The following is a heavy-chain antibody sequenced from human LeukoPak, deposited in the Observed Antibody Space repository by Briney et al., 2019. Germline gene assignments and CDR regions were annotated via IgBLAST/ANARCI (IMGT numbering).Heavy chain of an antibody. CDR2: IYYSGST. J-gene: IGHJ4*02. CDR3: ARQMVVVIDY. V-gene: IGHV4-59*05. CDR1: GGSISSYY. Sequence: PSETLSLTCTVSGGSISSYYWSWIRQPPGKGLEWIGSIYYSGSTYYKSSLKSRVTISVDTSKNQFYLKVRSVTAADTAVYYCARQMVVVIDYWGQGTLVTVSS. D-gene: IGHD2-21*01.